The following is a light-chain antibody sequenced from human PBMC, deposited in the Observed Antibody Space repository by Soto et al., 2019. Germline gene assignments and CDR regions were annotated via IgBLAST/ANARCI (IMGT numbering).Light chain of an antibody. V-gene: IGLV2-23*02. CDR1: SSDVGSYNL. J-gene: IGLJ1*01. Sequence: QSALTQPASVSGSPGQSITISCTGTSSDVGSYNLVSWYQQHPGKAPKLMIYEVSKRPSGVSNRFSGSKSGNTASLTISGLQADDEAAYYCCSYAGSSTFYVFGTGTKVTVL. CDR3: CSYAGSSTFYV. CDR2: EVS.